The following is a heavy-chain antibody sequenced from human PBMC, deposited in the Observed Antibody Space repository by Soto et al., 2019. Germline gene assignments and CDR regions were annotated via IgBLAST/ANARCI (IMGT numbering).Heavy chain of an antibody. J-gene: IGHJ4*02. CDR3: ARAVKHCSSTSCYYFDY. Sequence: ASVKVSCKASGYTFTSYDINWVRQATGQGLEWMGWMNPNSGNTGYAQKFQGRVTMTRNTSISTAYMELSSLRSEDTAVYYCARAVKHCSSTSCYYFDYWGQGTLXTVSS. CDR2: MNPNSGNT. CDR1: GYTFTSYD. V-gene: IGHV1-8*01. D-gene: IGHD2-2*01.